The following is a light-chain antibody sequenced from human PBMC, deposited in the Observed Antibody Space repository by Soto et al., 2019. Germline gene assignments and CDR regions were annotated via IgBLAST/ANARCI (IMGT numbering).Light chain of an antibody. CDR3: QQRSNWIT. V-gene: IGKV3-11*01. CDR1: QSVSSY. J-gene: IGKJ5*01. Sequence: EIVLTQSPATLSLSPGERATLSCRASQSVSSYLAWYQQKPGQAPRLLIYDASNRATDIPARFSGSGSGTDFTLTISSLEPEDFAVYYCQQRSNWITLGQGTRLEIK. CDR2: DAS.